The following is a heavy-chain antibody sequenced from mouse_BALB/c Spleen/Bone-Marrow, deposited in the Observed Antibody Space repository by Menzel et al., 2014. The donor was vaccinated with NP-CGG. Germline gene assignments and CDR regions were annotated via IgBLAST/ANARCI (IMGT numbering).Heavy chain of an antibody. J-gene: IGHJ3*01. V-gene: IGHV1S56*01. Sequence: VQVVESGPELVKPGALVKISCKASGFTFRSYDINWVKQRPGQGLEWIGWIYPGDGSTKYNEKFKDKATLTADKSSSTAYMQLSSLTSDNSAVYFCARSGDSSGYGFAYWGQGTLVTVSA. D-gene: IGHD3-2*01. CDR3: ARSGDSSGYGFAY. CDR1: GFTFRSYD. CDR2: IYPGDGST.